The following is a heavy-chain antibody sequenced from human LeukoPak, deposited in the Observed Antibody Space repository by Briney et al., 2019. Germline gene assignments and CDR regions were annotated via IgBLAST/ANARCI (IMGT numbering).Heavy chain of an antibody. V-gene: IGHV3-9*01. J-gene: IGHJ4*02. CDR2: ISWNSGSI. Sequence: GGSLRLSCAASGFTFDDYAMHWVRQAPGKGLEWVSGISWNSGSIGYADSVKGRFTISRDNAKNSLYLQMNSLRAEDTALYYCAKVQDSGYGLDYWGQGTLVTASS. D-gene: IGHD5-18*01. CDR1: GFTFDDYA. CDR3: AKVQDSGYGLDY.